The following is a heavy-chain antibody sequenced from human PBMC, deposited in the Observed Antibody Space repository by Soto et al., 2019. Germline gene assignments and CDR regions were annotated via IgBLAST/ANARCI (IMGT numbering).Heavy chain of an antibody. J-gene: IGHJ6*02. CDR2: ISSSGDGT. D-gene: IGHD3-3*01. Sequence: GGSLRLSCAASGFTFSTYAMTWVRQAPGQGLEWVAIISSSGDGTYYVDSVKGRFTISKDNSRNTLNLQMNSLRAEDTAVYYCAKNGDFWSCGMDVWGQVTTVTVSS. V-gene: IGHV3-23*01. CDR1: GFTFSTYA. CDR3: AKNGDFWSCGMDV.